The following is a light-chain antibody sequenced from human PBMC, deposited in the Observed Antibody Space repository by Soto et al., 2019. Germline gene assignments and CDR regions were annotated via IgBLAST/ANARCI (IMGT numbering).Light chain of an antibody. Sequence: TEPASVGEEPRPWSTISCSGTSSNVVGYNYVSWYQQHPGKAPKFMIYDVSNRPSGVSNRFSGSKSGNTASLTISGLQAEDEADYYCSSYTTSNTRQIVFGTGTKVNVL. CDR1: SSNVVGYNY. CDR3: SSYTTSNTRQIV. J-gene: IGLJ1*01. CDR2: DVS. V-gene: IGLV2-14*01.